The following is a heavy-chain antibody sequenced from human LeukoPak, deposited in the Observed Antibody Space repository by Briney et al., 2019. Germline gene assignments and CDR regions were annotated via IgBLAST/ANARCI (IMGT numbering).Heavy chain of an antibody. CDR3: AREKLAVAGPYYFGY. CDR2: ISAYNGNT. J-gene: IGHJ4*02. D-gene: IGHD6-19*01. V-gene: IGHV1-18*01. CDR1: GYTFTSYG. Sequence: ASVKVSCKGSGYTFTSYGISWVRQAPGQGLEWMGWISAYNGNTNYAQKLQGRVTMTTDTSTSTAYMELRSLRSDDTAVYYCAREKLAVAGPYYFGYWGQGTLVTVSS.